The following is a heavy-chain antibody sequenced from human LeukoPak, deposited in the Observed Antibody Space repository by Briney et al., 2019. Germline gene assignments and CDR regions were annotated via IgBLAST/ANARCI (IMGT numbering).Heavy chain of an antibody. J-gene: IGHJ4*02. Sequence: GGSLRLSCAASGFTFSDYYMTWIRQAPGKGLEWVSYISGSRTYTNYADSVKGRFTISRDNAKSSLYLQMYSLRAEDTAVYYCASVTFGDSIPGYWGQGTLVTVSS. CDR1: GFTFSDYY. CDR2: ISGSRTYT. CDR3: ASVTFGDSIPGY. D-gene: IGHD3-10*01. V-gene: IGHV3-11*03.